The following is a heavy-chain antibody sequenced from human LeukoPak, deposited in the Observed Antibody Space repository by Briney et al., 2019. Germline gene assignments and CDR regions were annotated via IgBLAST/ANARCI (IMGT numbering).Heavy chain of an antibody. CDR1: GGSISSYY. J-gene: IGHJ5*02. V-gene: IGHV4-30-4*08. Sequence: SETLSLTCTVSGGSISSYYWSWIRQPPGKGLEWIGYIYYSGSTYYNPSLKSRVTISVDTSKNQFSLKLSSVTAADTAVYYCARVSENDYGDYDWFDPWGQGTLVTVSS. CDR3: ARVSENDYGDYDWFDP. CDR2: IYYSGST. D-gene: IGHD4-17*01.